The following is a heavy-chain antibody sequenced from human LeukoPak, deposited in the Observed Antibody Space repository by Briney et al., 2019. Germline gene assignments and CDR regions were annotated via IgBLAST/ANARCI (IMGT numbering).Heavy chain of an antibody. CDR1: GFTFSSYA. D-gene: IGHD6-6*01. J-gene: IGHJ4*02. Sequence: GGSLRLSCAGSGFTFSSYAMHWVRQAPGKGLEWVAVISYDGSNKYYADSVKGRFAISRDNSKNTLYLQMNSLRAEDTAVYYCARDRRDSSSYLFDYWGQGTLVTVSS. V-gene: IGHV3-30*09. CDR3: ARDRRDSSSYLFDY. CDR2: ISYDGSNK.